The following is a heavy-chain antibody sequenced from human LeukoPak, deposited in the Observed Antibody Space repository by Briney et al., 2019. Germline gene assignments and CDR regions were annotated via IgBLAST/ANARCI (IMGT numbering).Heavy chain of an antibody. CDR2: IYESGST. D-gene: IGHD3-22*01. V-gene: IGHV4-30-2*01. CDR3: ARERGYYDSSGYPDYYYYGMDV. Sequence: SQTLSLTCTVSGGSISSGGHFWNWIRQPPGKGLEWIGYIYESGSTSYNPSLKSRVTVSGDRSKNQFSVKLSSVTAADTAVYFCARERGYYDSSGYPDYYYYGMDVWGQGTTVTVSS. CDR1: GGSISSGGHF. J-gene: IGHJ6*02.